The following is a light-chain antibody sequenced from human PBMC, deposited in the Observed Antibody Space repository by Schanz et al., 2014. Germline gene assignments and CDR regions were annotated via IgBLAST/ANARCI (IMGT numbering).Light chain of an antibody. CDR1: SSNIGSNI. Sequence: QSVLTQSPSASGTPGQRVTISCSGSSSNIGSNIVNWYQQFPGTAPKLLIYNNNQRPSGVPDRFSDSKSGTSASLAISGLRFEDEADYYCSSYAGSNNWRVFGGGTKVTVL. CDR2: NNN. J-gene: IGLJ2*01. V-gene: IGLV1-44*01. CDR3: SSYAGSNNWRV.